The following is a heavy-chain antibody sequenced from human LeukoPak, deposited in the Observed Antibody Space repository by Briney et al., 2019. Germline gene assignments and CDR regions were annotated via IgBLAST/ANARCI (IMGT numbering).Heavy chain of an antibody. Sequence: SETLSLTCTVSGGSISSGGYYWSWIRQHPGKGLERIGYIYYSGSTYYNPSLKSRVTISVDTSKNQFSLKLSSVTAADTAVYYCARGYYYDSSGYYPFDYWGQGTLVTVSS. V-gene: IGHV4-31*03. CDR1: GGSISSGGYY. D-gene: IGHD3-22*01. CDR3: ARGYYYDSSGYYPFDY. CDR2: IYYSGST. J-gene: IGHJ4*02.